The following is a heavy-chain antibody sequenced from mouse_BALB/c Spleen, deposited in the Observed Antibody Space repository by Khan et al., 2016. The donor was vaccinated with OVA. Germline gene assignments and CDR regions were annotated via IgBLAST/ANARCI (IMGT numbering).Heavy chain of an antibody. D-gene: IGHD1-1*01. CDR2: IWAGGST. V-gene: IGHV2-9*02. CDR3: ARDTTVESYWYFDV. Sequence: QVQLQQSGPGLVAPSQSLSITCTVSGFSLTSYGVHWVRQPPGKGLEWLGVIWAGGSTNYNSALLSRLSISKDNSKSQVFLQMNSLQTDDTAMYYCARDTTVESYWYFDVWGAGTTVTVSS. J-gene: IGHJ1*01. CDR1: GFSLTSYG.